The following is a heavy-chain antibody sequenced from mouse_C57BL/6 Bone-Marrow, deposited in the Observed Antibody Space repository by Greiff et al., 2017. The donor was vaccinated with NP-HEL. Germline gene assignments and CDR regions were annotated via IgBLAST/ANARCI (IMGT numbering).Heavy chain of an antibody. CDR1: GYSITSGYY. Sequence: VQLQQSGPGLVKPSQSLSLTCSVTGYSITSGYYWNWIRQFPGNKLEWMGYISYDGSNNYNPSLKNRISITRDTSKNQFFLKLNSVTTEDTATYYCAREGDYYASSVDYWGQGTTLTVSS. CDR2: ISYDGSN. J-gene: IGHJ2*01. V-gene: IGHV3-6*01. CDR3: AREGDYYASSVDY. D-gene: IGHD1-1*01.